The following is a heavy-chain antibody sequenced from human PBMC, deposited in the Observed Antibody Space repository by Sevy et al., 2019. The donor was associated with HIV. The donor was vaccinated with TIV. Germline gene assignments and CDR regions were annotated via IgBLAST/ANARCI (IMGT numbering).Heavy chain of an antibody. CDR3: ARRNDFDI. Sequence: SETLSLTCTVSGGSINSDHWNWIRQPPGKGLEWIGYGYYTGGTNYNPARKNRVTISVDRTKNQFSLKLTSVTAADTAVYYCARRNDFDIWGQGTMVTVSS. J-gene: IGHJ3*02. V-gene: IGHV4-59*08. CDR2: GYYTGGT. CDR1: GGSINSDH.